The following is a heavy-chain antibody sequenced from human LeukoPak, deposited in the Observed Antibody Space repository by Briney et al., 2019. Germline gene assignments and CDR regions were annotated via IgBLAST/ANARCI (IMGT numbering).Heavy chain of an antibody. CDR3: ARDLRAYDSSGYYYP. V-gene: IGHV4-59*01. Sequence: PSETLSLTCTVSGGSISSYYWSWIRQPPGKGLEWIGYIHYSGSTNYNPSLKSRVAISVDTSKNQFSLNLNSVTAADTAVYYCARDLRAYDSSGYYYPWGQGTLVTVSS. D-gene: IGHD3-22*01. J-gene: IGHJ5*02. CDR2: IHYSGST. CDR1: GGSISSYY.